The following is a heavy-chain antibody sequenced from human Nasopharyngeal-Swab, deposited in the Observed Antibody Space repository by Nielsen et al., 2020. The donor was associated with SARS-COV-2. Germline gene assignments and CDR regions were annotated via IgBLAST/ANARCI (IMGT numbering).Heavy chain of an antibody. V-gene: IGHV3-23*01. Sequence: GESLKISCAASGFTFSSYAMSWVRQAPGKGLEWVSAISGSGGSTYYADSAKGRFTISRDNSKNTLYLQMNSLRAEDTAVYYCAKDMGSGSYWWGIDYWGQGTLVTVSS. CDR2: ISGSGGST. CDR1: GFTFSSYA. J-gene: IGHJ4*02. D-gene: IGHD3-10*01. CDR3: AKDMGSGSYWWGIDY.